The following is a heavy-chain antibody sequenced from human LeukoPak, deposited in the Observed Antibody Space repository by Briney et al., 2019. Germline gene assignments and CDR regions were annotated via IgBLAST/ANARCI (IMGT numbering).Heavy chain of an antibody. CDR1: GLTVSDYY. J-gene: IGHJ4*02. V-gene: IGHV3-11*01. CDR2: ISSSGSTI. Sequence: GGSLRISCAASGLTVSDYYMSWIRQAPVKWLHWVSYISSSGSTIYYADSVKGRFTISRDNAKNSLYLQMNSLRAEDTAVYYCARDPSGLVPLLYFDYWGQGTLVTVSS. D-gene: IGHD3-10*01. CDR3: ARDPSGLVPLLYFDY.